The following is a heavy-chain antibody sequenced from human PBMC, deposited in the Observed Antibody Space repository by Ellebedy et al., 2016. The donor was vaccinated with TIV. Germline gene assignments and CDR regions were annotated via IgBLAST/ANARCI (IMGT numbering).Heavy chain of an antibody. CDR1: GFTFSSYA. Sequence: PGGSLRLSCAASGFTFSSYAMSWVRQAPGKVLEWVSAISGSGGSTYYADSVKGRFTISSDNSKNTLYLQMNSLRAEDTAVYYCTKPFLMVYAPFDYWGQGTLVTVSS. D-gene: IGHD2-8*01. V-gene: IGHV3-23*01. J-gene: IGHJ4*02. CDR3: TKPFLMVYAPFDY. CDR2: ISGSGGST.